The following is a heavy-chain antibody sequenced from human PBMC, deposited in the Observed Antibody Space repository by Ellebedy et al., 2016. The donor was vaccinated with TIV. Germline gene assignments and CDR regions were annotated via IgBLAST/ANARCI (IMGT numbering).Heavy chain of an antibody. Sequence: MPSESLSLTCTVSGGSISSSYCRWIRHPPGKGLEWIGYIYYSGSTNYNPSLKSRVTISVDTSKNQFSLKLSPVTAADTAVYYCARYPGVAAHYFNYWGQGTLVTVSP. CDR1: GGSISSSY. CDR2: IYYSGST. D-gene: IGHD6-19*01. V-gene: IGHV4-59*01. J-gene: IGHJ4*02. CDR3: ARYPGVAAHYFNY.